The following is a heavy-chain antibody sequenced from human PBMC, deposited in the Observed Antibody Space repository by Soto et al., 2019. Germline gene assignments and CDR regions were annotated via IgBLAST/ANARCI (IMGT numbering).Heavy chain of an antibody. Sequence: PSETLSLTCTVSGGSISSYYWSWIRQPPGKGLEWIGYIYYSGSTNYNPSLKSRVTISVDTSKNQFSLKLSSVTAADTAVYYCLGTQQLVAGFDYWGQGTLVTSPQ. J-gene: IGHJ4*02. D-gene: IGHD6-13*01. CDR3: LGTQQLVAGFDY. CDR1: GGSISSYY. CDR2: IYYSGST. V-gene: IGHV4-59*01.